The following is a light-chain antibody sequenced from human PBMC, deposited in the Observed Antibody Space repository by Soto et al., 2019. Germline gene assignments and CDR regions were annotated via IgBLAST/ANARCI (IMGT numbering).Light chain of an antibody. Sequence: QSALTQPASVSGSPGQSITISCTGTSSDVGGYDFVSWYQHHPGKVPKLMIFEVSNRPSGVSNRFSGSKSGNTASLTISGLQAEDEADYYCSSYTSSSTIVFGTGTKLTVL. CDR3: SSYTSSSTIV. V-gene: IGLV2-14*01. CDR1: SSDVGGYDF. CDR2: EVS. J-gene: IGLJ1*01.